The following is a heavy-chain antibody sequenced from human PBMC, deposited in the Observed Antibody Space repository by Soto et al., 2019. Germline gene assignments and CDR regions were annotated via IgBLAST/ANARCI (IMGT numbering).Heavy chain of an antibody. V-gene: IGHV3-23*01. CDR1: RFTFNSYA. J-gene: IGHJ6*02. CDR3: AKDRTVVVPAPKDV. CDR2: ISGSGGST. Sequence: GGSLRPSCAASRFTFNSYAITLLRKSAGKWLEWVSAISGSGGSTYYADSVKGRFTISRDNSKNTLYLQMNSLRAEDTAVYYCAKDRTVVVPAPKDVWGQGTTVTVSS. D-gene: IGHD2-2*01.